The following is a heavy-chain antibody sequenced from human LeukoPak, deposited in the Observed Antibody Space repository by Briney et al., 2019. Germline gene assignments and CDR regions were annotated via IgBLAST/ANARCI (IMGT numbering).Heavy chain of an antibody. J-gene: IGHJ6*02. Sequence: ASVKVSCKASGYTFNNYAIHWVRQAPGQRLEWMGWSKAGNTNTKCSQEFQGRVTITTNTSASTDYMEVGSLRSEYKAVYDCARGVGYGMDVWGQGTTVTVSS. CDR2: SKAGNTNT. D-gene: IGHD1-26*01. CDR3: ARGVGYGMDV. V-gene: IGHV1-3*02. CDR1: GYTFNNYA.